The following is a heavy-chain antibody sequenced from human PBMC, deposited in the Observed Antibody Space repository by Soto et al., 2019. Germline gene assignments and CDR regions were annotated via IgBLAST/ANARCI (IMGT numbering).Heavy chain of an antibody. CDR2: ISSSSSYI. J-gene: IGHJ3*02. V-gene: IGHV3-21*01. CDR1: GFTFSSYS. D-gene: IGHD2-15*01. Sequence: EVQLVESGGGLVKPGGSLRLSCAASGFTFSSYSMNWVRQAPGKGLEWVSSISSSSSYIYYADSVKDRFTISRDNAKNSLYLQMNSLRAEDTAVYYCARIQHGYEAFDIWGQGTMVTVSS. CDR3: ARIQHGYEAFDI.